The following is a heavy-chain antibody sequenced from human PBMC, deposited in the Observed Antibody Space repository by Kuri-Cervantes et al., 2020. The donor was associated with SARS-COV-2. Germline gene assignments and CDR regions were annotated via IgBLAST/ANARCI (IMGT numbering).Heavy chain of an antibody. CDR2: INPNSGGT. D-gene: IGHD2-21*01. CDR3: ARDSSTYCGGDCSPGY. J-gene: IGHJ4*02. V-gene: IGHV1-2*04. Sequence: ASVQVSCKASGYTFTGYYMHWVRQAPGQGLEWMGWINPNSGGTNYAQKFQGWVTMTRDTSISTAYMELSRLRSDDTAVYYCARDSSTYCGGDCSPGYWGQGTLVTVSS. CDR1: GYTFTGYY.